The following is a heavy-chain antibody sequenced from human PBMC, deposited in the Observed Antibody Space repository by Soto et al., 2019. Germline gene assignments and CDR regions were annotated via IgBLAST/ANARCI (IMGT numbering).Heavy chain of an antibody. CDR1: GGSISNFH. V-gene: IGHV4-59*01. J-gene: IGHJ4*02. Sequence: SKTLSLTCSVSGGSISNFHWSWIRQPPGKGLEWIGYVSYSGTTNYNPSLESRVTTSMDTSKNQFSLKLSSVTAADTAIYYCADLFNTSTFFTYWGRGTLVTVSA. CDR2: VSYSGTT. D-gene: IGHD2-21*01. CDR3: ADLFNTSTFFTY.